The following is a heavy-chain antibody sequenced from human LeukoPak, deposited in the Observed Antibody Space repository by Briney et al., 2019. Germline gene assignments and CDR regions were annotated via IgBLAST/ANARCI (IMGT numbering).Heavy chain of an antibody. CDR2: IYYSGST. V-gene: IGHV4-61*05. D-gene: IGHD4-11*01. J-gene: IGHJ5*02. Sequence: SETLSLTCTVSGGSISSRSYYWGWIRQPPGKGLEWIGYIYYSGSTNYNPSLKSRVTISVDTSKNQFSLKLSSVTAADTAVYYCARRESDYSIESNWFDPWGQGTLVTVSS. CDR1: GGSISSRSYY. CDR3: ARRESDYSIESNWFDP.